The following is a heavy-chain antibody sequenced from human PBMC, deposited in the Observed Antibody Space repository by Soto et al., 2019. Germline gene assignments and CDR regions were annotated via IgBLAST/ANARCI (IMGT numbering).Heavy chain of an antibody. D-gene: IGHD6-13*01. CDR2: IWYDGSNK. J-gene: IGHJ4*02. V-gene: IGHV3-33*01. CDR1: GFTFSNYG. CDR3: ARAAAGNSPFDY. Sequence: QVQLVESGGGVVQPGRSLRLSCAASGFTFSNYGMHWVRQAPGKGLEWVAVIWYDGSNKYHADSVKGRFTISRDNSKNTLYLQMDSLRAEDTAVYYCARAAAGNSPFDYWGQGTLVTVSS.